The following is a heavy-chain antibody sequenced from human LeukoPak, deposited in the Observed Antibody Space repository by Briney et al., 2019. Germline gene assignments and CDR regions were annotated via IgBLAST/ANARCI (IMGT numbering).Heavy chain of an antibody. V-gene: IGHV3-74*01. Sequence: GGSLRLSCAASGFTFSSYWMHWVRQAPGKGLVWVSRINSDGSSTSYADSVKGRFTISRDNAKNTLYLQMNSLRAEDTAVYYCARVGYSSGWRAPDFDYWGQGTLVTVSS. CDR1: GFTFSSYW. CDR3: ARVGYSSGWRAPDFDY. D-gene: IGHD6-19*01. J-gene: IGHJ4*02. CDR2: INSDGSST.